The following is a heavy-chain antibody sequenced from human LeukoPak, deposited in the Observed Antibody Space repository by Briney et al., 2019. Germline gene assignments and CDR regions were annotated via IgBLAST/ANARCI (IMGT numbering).Heavy chain of an antibody. Sequence: GESLKISCAASGFSFNNYAMSWVRQAPGKGLEWVSAISTTGGSTYYADSVKGRFTVSRGNSKNTLSLQMDSLRVEDTALYYCAKDWTTVVTPKGYYFDSWGQGTLVTVSS. J-gene: IGHJ4*02. CDR3: AKDWTTVVTPKGYYFDS. D-gene: IGHD4-23*01. CDR2: ISTTGGST. V-gene: IGHV3-23*01. CDR1: GFSFNNYA.